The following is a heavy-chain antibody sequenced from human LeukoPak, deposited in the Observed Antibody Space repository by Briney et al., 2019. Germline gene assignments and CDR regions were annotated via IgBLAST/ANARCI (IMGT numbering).Heavy chain of an antibody. D-gene: IGHD3-10*01. CDR1: GFIFSTYG. CDR3: VKDWGVLPDYTADGFDI. J-gene: IGHJ3*02. CDR2: IRHDGSNK. V-gene: IGHV3-30*02. Sequence: GGSLRLSCAASGFIFSTYGMHWVRQAPGKGLEWVAFIRHDGSNKYYADSVRGRFTISRDNSQNTLHLQMNSLGVEDTAVYYCVKDWGVLPDYTADGFDIWGPGTMVTVSS.